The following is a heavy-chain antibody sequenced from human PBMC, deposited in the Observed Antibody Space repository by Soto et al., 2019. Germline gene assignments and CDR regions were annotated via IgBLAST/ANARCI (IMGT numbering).Heavy chain of an antibody. CDR1: GGSISSSSYY. D-gene: IGHD6-13*01. CDR2: IYYSGST. V-gene: IGHV4-39*01. J-gene: IGHJ5*02. CDR3: VRRFSSSWYLVWFDP. Sequence: SETLSLTCTVSGGSISSSSYYWGWIRQPPGKGLEWIGSIYYSGSTYYNPSLKSRVTISVDTSKNQFSLKLSSVTAADTAVYYCVRRFSSSWYLVWFDPWGQGTLVTVSS.